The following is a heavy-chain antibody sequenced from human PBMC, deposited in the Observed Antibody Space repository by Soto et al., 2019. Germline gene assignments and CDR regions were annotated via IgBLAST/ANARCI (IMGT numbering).Heavy chain of an antibody. Sequence: LRLSCAACGFTFSSYAMTWVRQAPGKGLEWVSAISGGDGSPSYADSVKGRFIISRDNSKNTLYLHMNRLRADDTAAYYCAKWHTYNYDSLAFSGFDCWGQGTQVTVSS. V-gene: IGHV3-23*01. CDR2: ISGGDGSP. CDR1: GFTFSSYA. D-gene: IGHD3-16*01. J-gene: IGHJ4*02. CDR3: AKWHTYNYDSLAFSGFDC.